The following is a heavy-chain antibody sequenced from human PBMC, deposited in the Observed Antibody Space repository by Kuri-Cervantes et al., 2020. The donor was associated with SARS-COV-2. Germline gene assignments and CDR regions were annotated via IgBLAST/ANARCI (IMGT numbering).Heavy chain of an antibody. CDR1: GYTFTSYY. Sequence: ASVKVSCKASGYTFTSYYMHWVRQAPGQGLEWMGIINPRGGSTSYAQKFQGRVTMTRDTSTSTAYMELSSLRSEDTAVYYCARAELTGIDYWGQGTLVTVSS. J-gene: IGHJ4*02. CDR3: ARAELTGIDY. D-gene: IGHD7-27*01. CDR2: INPRGGST. V-gene: IGHV1-46*01.